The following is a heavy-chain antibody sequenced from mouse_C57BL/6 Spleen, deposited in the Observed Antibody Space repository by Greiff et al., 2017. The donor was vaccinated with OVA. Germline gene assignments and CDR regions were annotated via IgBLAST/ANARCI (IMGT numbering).Heavy chain of an antibody. CDR1: GYTFTSYW. Sequence: QVQLQQPGAELVKPGASVKLSCKASGYTFTSYWMHWVKQRPGRGLEWIGRIDPNSGGTKYNEKFKSKATLTVDKPSSTAYMPLSSLTSEDSAVYYGARESMVTTDSHWYFDVWGTGTTVTVSS. V-gene: IGHV1-72*01. D-gene: IGHD2-2*01. J-gene: IGHJ1*03. CDR3: ARESMVTTDSHWYFDV. CDR2: IDPNSGGT.